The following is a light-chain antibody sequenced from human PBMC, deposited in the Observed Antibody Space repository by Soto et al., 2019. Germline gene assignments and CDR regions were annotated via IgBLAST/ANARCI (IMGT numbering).Light chain of an antibody. V-gene: IGLV2-14*01. CDR1: SSDVGGYNY. CDR3: NSCTSKSTGV. CDR2: EVS. Sequence: QSALTQPASVSGSPGQSITISCTGTSSDVGGYNYVSWYPQHPGKAPKLMIYEVSNRPSGVSNRFSGSKSGNTASLTISGLQAEDEADYYCNSCTSKSTGVFGTGTKVTVL. J-gene: IGLJ1*01.